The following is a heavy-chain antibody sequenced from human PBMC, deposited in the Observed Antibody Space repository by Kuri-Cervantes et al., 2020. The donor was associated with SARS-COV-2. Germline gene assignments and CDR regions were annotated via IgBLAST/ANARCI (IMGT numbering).Heavy chain of an antibody. CDR2: IYYSGST. V-gene: IGHV4-59*01. Sequence: GSLRLSCAASGFTFSNAWMSWVRQAPGKGLEWIGYIYYSGSTNYNPSLKSRVTISVDTSKSQFSLKLSSVTAADTALYYCARDGRNFDPWGQGTLVTVSS. CDR3: ARDGRNFDP. CDR1: GFTFSNAW. J-gene: IGHJ5*02. D-gene: IGHD1-14*01.